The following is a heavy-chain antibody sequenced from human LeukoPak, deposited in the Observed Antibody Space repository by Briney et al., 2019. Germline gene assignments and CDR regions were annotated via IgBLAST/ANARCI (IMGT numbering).Heavy chain of an antibody. Sequence: GGSLRLSCAASGFTFSSQWMSWARQAPGKGLEWVAIVNQGGTQKYYVDPVKGRFTISRDNAENSLYLQMNSLRAEDTAVYYCAREHYFYYMDGWGKGTTVTVSS. J-gene: IGHJ6*03. CDR2: VNQGGTQK. CDR1: GFTFSSQW. V-gene: IGHV3-7*01. CDR3: AREHYFYYMDG.